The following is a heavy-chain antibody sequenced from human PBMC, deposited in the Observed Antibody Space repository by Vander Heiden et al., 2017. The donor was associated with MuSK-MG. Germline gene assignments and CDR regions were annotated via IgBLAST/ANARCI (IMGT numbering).Heavy chain of an antibody. CDR2: IIPILGIA. J-gene: IGHJ6*03. D-gene: IGHD3-10*01. Sequence: QVQLVQSGAEVKKPGSSVKVSCKASGGPFSSYAISWLRQAPGQGLEWMGGIIPILGIANYAKKFQGRVTITADKSTSTAYMELSSLRSEETAVYYCARVDVLFGSSYYYYYMDVWGNGSTVTVYS. CDR1: GGPFSSYA. V-gene: IGHV1-69*10. CDR3: ARVDVLFGSSYYYYYMDV.